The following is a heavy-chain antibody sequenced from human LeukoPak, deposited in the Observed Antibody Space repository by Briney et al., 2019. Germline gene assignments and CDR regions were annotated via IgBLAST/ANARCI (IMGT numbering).Heavy chain of an antibody. CDR2: ISWNSSSI. CDR1: GFTFDDYA. J-gene: IGHJ5*02. V-gene: IGHV3-9*01. Sequence: GGSLRLSCAASGFTFDDYAMHWVRQAPGKGLEWVSGISWNSSSIGYADSVKGRFTISRDNAKNSLYLQMNSLRAEDTALYYCAKDTGYGGNSGNWFDPWGQGTLVTVSS. D-gene: IGHD4-23*01. CDR3: AKDTGYGGNSGNWFDP.